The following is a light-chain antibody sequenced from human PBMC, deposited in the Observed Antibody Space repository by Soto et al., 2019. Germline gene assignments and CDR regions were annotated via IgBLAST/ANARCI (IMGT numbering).Light chain of an antibody. J-gene: IGKJ4*01. Sequence: DIQMTQSPSSLSASVGDRVTITCRASQSIDRYVNWYQQKPGKAPKLLIYGASSLQSGVPSRFSGSGSGTDFTLTISSLLPEDFATYYCQQSYSASFGGGTKVDI. CDR2: GAS. CDR3: QQSYSAS. CDR1: QSIDRY. V-gene: IGKV1-39*01.